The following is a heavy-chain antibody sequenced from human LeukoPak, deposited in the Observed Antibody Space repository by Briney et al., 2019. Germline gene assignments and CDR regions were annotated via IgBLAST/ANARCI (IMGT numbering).Heavy chain of an antibody. CDR1: GGSFSGYY. CDR2: INHSGST. Sequence: SGTLSLTCAVYGGSFSGYYWSGIRQPPGKGLEWSGEINHSGSTNYNPSLKSRVTISVDTSKNQFSLKLSSVPAADTAVYYCARLLLYYYYMDVWGKGTTVTISS. CDR3: ARLLLYYYYMDV. V-gene: IGHV4-34*01. J-gene: IGHJ6*03.